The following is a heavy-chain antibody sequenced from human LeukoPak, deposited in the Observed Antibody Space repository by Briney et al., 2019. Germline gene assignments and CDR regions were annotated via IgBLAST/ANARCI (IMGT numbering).Heavy chain of an antibody. J-gene: IGHJ4*02. D-gene: IGHD6-13*01. V-gene: IGHV4-39*07. CDR3: ARDSWYIRDLTIDY. CDR2: IYYSGST. CDR1: GVSISSSSYY. Sequence: SETLSLTCTVSGVSISSSSYYWGWIRQPPGKGLEWIGSIYYSGSTYYNPSLKSRVTISVDTSKNQFSLKLSSVTAADTAVYYCARDSWYIRDLTIDYWGQGTLVTFSS.